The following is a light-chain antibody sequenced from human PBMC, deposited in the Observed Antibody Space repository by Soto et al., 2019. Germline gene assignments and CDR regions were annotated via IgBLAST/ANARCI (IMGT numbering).Light chain of an antibody. CDR1: QSVSIY. J-gene: IGKJ4*01. V-gene: IGKV3-11*01. CDR3: QHRSNWPLT. CDR2: DAS. Sequence: EIVLTQSPATLSLSPGERATLSCRASQSVSIYLAWYQQKPGQAPRLLIYDASNRATGIPARFSGSGSGTDFTLTISSLVPEDFAVYYCQHRSNWPLTLGGGTKVDIK.